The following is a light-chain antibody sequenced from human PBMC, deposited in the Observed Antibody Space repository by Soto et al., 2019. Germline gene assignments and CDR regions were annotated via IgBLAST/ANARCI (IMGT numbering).Light chain of an antibody. Sequence: EIVMTQSPATLSVSPGERATLSCRASQSVSSNLAWYQQKPGQAPRLLLYGASTRATGIPARFSGRGSGTEFTLTISSLQSEDFAVYYCQQYNNWPPYTFGQGTKLEIK. CDR3: QQYNNWPPYT. V-gene: IGKV3-15*01. CDR2: GAS. J-gene: IGKJ2*01. CDR1: QSVSSN.